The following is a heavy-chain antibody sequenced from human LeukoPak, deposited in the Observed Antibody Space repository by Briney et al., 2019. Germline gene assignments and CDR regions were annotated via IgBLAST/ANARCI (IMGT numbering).Heavy chain of an antibody. V-gene: IGHV1-69*05. CDR1: GGTFSSYA. CDR3: ARGGRDPTVVVPAANDYYYYYYMDV. CDR2: IIPIFGTA. D-gene: IGHD2-2*01. J-gene: IGHJ6*03. Sequence: GASVKVSCKASGGTFSSYAISWVRQAPGQGLEWMGGIIPIFGTANYAQKFQGRVTITTDEFTSTAYMELSSLRSEDTAVYYCARGGRDPTVVVPAANDYYYYYYMDVWGKGTTVTVSS.